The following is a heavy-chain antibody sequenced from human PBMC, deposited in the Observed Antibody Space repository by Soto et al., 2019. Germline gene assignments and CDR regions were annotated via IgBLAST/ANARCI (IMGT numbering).Heavy chain of an antibody. CDR1: GFEFNIFG. J-gene: IGHJ6*02. D-gene: IGHD3-10*01. Sequence: QVHLEESGGGVVQPGGSLRLSCAASGFEFNIFGMHWGRQAPGKGLEWVAVIWHDGSNKYYGDTVKGRFTISRDNSKNTVDLEMSGLRVEDTAVYFCARDRGPQYSSGGYHFYGMDVWGQGTMVTVSS. CDR3: ARDRGPQYSSGGYHFYGMDV. CDR2: IWHDGSNK. V-gene: IGHV3-33*01.